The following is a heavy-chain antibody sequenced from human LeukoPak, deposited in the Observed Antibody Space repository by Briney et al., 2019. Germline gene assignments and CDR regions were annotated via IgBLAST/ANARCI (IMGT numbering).Heavy chain of an antibody. J-gene: IGHJ6*02. CDR1: GYTFTSYD. Sequence: GASVKVSCKASGYTFTSYDINWVRQATGQGLEWMGWMNPNSGNTGYAQKFQGRVTMTRNTSISTAYMELSRLRSDDTAVYYCARDKILLWFGESTYGMDVWGQGTTVTVSS. V-gene: IGHV1-8*01. CDR2: MNPNSGNT. CDR3: ARDKILLWFGESTYGMDV. D-gene: IGHD3-10*01.